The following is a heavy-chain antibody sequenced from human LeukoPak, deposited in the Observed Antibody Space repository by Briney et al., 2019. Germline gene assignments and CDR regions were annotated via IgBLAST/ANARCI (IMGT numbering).Heavy chain of an antibody. Sequence: GGSLRLSCAASGFTFSSYGMHWVRQAPGKGLEWVAVIWYDGNNKYYADSVKGRFTISRDNSQNTLYLQMNSLRVEDTAVYYCAKDTGLVAATRYYFDYGGQGTLVTVSS. CDR1: GFTFSSYG. CDR3: AKDTGLVAATRYYFDY. V-gene: IGHV3-33*06. J-gene: IGHJ4*02. CDR2: IWYDGNNK. D-gene: IGHD1-26*01.